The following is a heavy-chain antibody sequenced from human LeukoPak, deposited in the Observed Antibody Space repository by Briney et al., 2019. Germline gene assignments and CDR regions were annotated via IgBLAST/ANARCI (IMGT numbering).Heavy chain of an antibody. V-gene: IGHV3-23*01. CDR3: AKIPYYDFWSGRQYFDY. CDR1: GFTFSSSG. CDR2: ISGSGGST. J-gene: IGHJ4*02. D-gene: IGHD3-3*01. Sequence: GGSLRLSCAASGFTFSSSGMHRVRQAPGKGLEWVSAISGSGGSTYYADSVKGRFTISRDNSKNTLYLQMNSLRAEDTAVYYCAKIPYYDFWSGRQYFDYWGQGTLVTVSS.